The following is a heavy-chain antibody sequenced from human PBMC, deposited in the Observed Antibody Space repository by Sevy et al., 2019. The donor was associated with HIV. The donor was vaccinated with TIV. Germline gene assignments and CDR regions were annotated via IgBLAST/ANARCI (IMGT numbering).Heavy chain of an antibody. J-gene: IGHJ6*02. D-gene: IGHD1-1*01. CDR3: ARELESGLGYYYYGLDV. CDR2: LSDSGVST. Sequence: GGSLRLSCAASGFTSSSYAMSWVRQPPGRGLEWVSTLSDSGVSTYYADSVKGRFTISRDNSKNILYLQMNSLRAEDTAVYYCARELESGLGYYYYGLDVWGQGTTVTVSS. CDR1: GFTSSSYA. V-gene: IGHV3-23*01.